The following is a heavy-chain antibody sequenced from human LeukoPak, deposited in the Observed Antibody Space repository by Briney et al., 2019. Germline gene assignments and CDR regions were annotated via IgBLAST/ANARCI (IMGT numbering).Heavy chain of an antibody. CDR1: GDSVSSYSAA. CDR3: AEGGGTFPF. D-gene: IGHD2-15*01. J-gene: IGHJ4*02. V-gene: IGHV6-1*01. CDR2: TYYRSKWYK. Sequence: SQPLSVTCGISGDSVSSYSAAWKWIRQSPARGLEWLGRTYYRSKWYKDYAVSVKSRITINPDTSKNQFSLQLNSVTPEDTAVYYCAEGGGTFPFWGQGTPVTVSS.